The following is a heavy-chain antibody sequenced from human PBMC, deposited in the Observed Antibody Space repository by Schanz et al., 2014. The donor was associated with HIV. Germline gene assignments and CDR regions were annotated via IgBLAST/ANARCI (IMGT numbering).Heavy chain of an antibody. CDR1: GFTLGNYI. Sequence: DVQLVESGGGLVKPGESLRLSCSTSGFTLGNYIMNWVRQAPGKGLEWASSISGGSTYTYYADSIRGRFIVSRDNARSSVYLQMYSLRAADTAVYFCAVLWIQPPFDYWGQGTLVTVSS. J-gene: IGHJ4*02. V-gene: IGHV3-21*01. D-gene: IGHD5-18*01. CDR2: ISGGSTYT. CDR3: AVLWIQPPFDY.